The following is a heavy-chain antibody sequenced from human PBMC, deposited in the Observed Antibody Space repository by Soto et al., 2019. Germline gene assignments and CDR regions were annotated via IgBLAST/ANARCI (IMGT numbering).Heavy chain of an antibody. J-gene: IGHJ4*02. D-gene: IGHD2-2*01. V-gene: IGHV1-18*04. CDR1: GYTFTSYG. CDR3: AVRILGYCSSTSCYSPSNDY. Sequence: GASVKVSCKASGYTFTSYGISWVRQAPGQGLEWMGWISAYNGNTNYAQKLQGRVTMTTDTSTSTAYMELRSLRSDDTAVYYCAVRILGYCSSTSCYSPSNDYWGQGTLVTSPQ. CDR2: ISAYNGNT.